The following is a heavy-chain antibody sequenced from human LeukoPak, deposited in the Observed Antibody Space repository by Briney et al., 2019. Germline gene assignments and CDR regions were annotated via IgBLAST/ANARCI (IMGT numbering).Heavy chain of an antibody. CDR3: ARDGFDEGLYFDY. Sequence: QPGGSLRLSCAASGFTFSSYAMSWVRQAPGKGLERVANINQDGSEKYYVDSVKGRFIISRDNAKNSLYLQMNSLRAEDTAVYYCARDGFDEGLYFDYWGQGNLVTVSS. J-gene: IGHJ4*02. CDR1: GFTFSSYA. D-gene: IGHD3-9*01. V-gene: IGHV3-7*01. CDR2: INQDGSEK.